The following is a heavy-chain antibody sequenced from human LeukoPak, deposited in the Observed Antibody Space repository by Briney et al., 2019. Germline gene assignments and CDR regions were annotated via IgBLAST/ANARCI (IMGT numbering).Heavy chain of an antibody. D-gene: IGHD1-7*01. Sequence: GGSLRLSCAASGFTFSNYGMSWVRQAPGKGLEWVSTISGSGGNTYDADSVKGRFTISRDNAKNSLYLQMNSLRAEDTALYYCARDLELPGGGYMDVWGKGTTVTVSS. J-gene: IGHJ6*03. V-gene: IGHV3-23*01. CDR1: GFTFSNYG. CDR3: ARDLELPGGGYMDV. CDR2: ISGSGGNT.